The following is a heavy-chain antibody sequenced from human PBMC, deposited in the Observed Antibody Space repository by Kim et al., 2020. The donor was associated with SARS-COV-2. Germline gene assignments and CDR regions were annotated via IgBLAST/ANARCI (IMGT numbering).Heavy chain of an antibody. CDR3: ATTVTRDYYGMDV. D-gene: IGHD4-4*01. Sequence: ADSVKGRFTISRDNSKNTLYLQMNSLRAEDTAVYYCATTVTRDYYGMDVWGQGTTVTVSS. J-gene: IGHJ6*02. V-gene: IGHV3-30*02.